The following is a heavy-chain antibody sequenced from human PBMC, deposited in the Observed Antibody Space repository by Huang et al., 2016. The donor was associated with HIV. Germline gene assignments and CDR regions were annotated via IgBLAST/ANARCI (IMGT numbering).Heavy chain of an antibody. CDR1: FASISGNSIY. J-gene: IGHJ4*02. Sequence: LLLRESGSGLVKTSETMSLSCTVAFASISGNSIYWTWVRQSPGKGLEWIASMHYGGRTYYKPSLKSRVSMSVDTSHNQHFSLTLASVTAADTAVYFCASGPVIVSISRFYFEQWGPGILVTV. D-gene: IGHD3-22*01. CDR3: ASGPVIVSISRFYFEQ. CDR2: MHYGGRT. V-gene: IGHV4-39*02.